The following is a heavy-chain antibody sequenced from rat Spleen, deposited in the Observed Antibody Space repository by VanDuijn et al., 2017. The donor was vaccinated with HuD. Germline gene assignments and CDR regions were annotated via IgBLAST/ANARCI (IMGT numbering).Heavy chain of an antibody. D-gene: IGHD1-1*01. CDR1: VLSLTSDG. CDR3: TSKIYYYSGVDY. V-gene: IGHV2S8*01. J-gene: IGHJ2*01. Sequence: QVQLKESVPGLVPPSQTLSLTCTVSVLSLTSDGARWVRPPPGKGLEWIAAVSSGGNTYYDSTLKSRLSISRDTSKSQVFLKIYSLQTEDTAIYFCTSKIYYYSGVDYWGQGVMVTVSS. CDR2: VSSGGNT.